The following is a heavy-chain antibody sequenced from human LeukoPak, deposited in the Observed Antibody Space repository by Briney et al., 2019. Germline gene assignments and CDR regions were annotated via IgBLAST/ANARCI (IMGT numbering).Heavy chain of an antibody. Sequence: PGGSLRLSCAASGFTFSSYALSWVRQAPGKGQEWVSAISGSGGSTYYADSVKGRFTISRDNSKNTLYLQMNSLRAEDTAVYYCAKDWGGFNPAPDYWGQGTLVTVSS. CDR2: ISGSGGST. CDR3: AKDWGGFNPAPDY. D-gene: IGHD3-3*01. V-gene: IGHV3-23*01. CDR1: GFTFSSYA. J-gene: IGHJ4*02.